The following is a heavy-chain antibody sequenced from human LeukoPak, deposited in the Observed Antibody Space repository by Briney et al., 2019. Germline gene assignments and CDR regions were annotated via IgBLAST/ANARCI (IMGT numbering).Heavy chain of an antibody. D-gene: IGHD3-9*01. J-gene: IGHJ4*02. V-gene: IGHV5-51*01. Sequence: PGESLKISCKGSGYSFTSYWIGWVRQMPGKGLEWMGIIYPGDSDTRYSPPFQGQVTVSADKSISTAYLQWSSLKASDTAMYYCARGRYFDWLPNDYWGQGTLVTVSS. CDR2: IYPGDSDT. CDR1: GYSFTSYW. CDR3: ARGRYFDWLPNDY.